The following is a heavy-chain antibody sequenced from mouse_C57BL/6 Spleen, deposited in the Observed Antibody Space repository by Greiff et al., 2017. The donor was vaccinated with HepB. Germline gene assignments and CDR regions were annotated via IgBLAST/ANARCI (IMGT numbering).Heavy chain of an antibody. D-gene: IGHD1-1*01. CDR3: ARLGYGSSLYAMDY. CDR1: GYTFTSYG. CDR2: IYPRSGNT. V-gene: IGHV1-81*01. Sequence: VQLQQSGAELARPGASVKLSCKASGYTFTSYGISWVKQRTGQGLEWIGEIYPRSGNTYYNEKFKGKATLTADKSSSTAYMELRSLTSEDSAVYFCARLGYGSSLYAMDYWGQGTSVTVSS. J-gene: IGHJ4*01.